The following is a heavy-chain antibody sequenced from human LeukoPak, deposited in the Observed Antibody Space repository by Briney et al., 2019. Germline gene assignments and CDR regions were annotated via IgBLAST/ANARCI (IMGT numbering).Heavy chain of an antibody. D-gene: IGHD3/OR15-3a*01. CDR3: AKDLLWTGSVDSNYYIDA. Sequence: GGSLRLSCAVCGIRFDYNALSWVRQAPGKGLEWLAGISGSGSGTDYADSVRGRFTIPRDNSGNTLFLQMNSLRAEDTAVYYCAKDLLWTGSVDSNYYIDAWGKGTTVTVSS. CDR1: GIRFDYNA. J-gene: IGHJ6*03. V-gene: IGHV3-23*01. CDR2: ISGSGSGT.